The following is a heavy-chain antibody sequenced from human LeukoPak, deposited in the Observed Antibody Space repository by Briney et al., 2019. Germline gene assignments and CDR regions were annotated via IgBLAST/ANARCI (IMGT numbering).Heavy chain of an antibody. Sequence: PSETLSLTCTVSGGSTSSSNYYWGWIRQPPGKGLEWIGGIHYSGNTYYNPSLKSRVTISVDTSKNQFSLKLSSVTAADTAVYFCARAAYCGGDCYYYFDYWGQGTLVTVSS. CDR3: ARAAYCGGDCYYYFDY. D-gene: IGHD2-21*02. CDR2: IHYSGNT. J-gene: IGHJ4*02. CDR1: GGSTSSSNYY. V-gene: IGHV4-39*07.